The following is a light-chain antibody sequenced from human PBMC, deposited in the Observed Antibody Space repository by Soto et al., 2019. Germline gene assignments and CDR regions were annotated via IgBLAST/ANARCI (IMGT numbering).Light chain of an antibody. Sequence: EIVLTQSPGTLSLSPGERATFSCRASQSVNSNYLAWYQQRPGLAPRLLIYGTSNRATGIPARFSGSGSGTVFTLTIGRLEPEDFALYYCQRYGSSPLYTFGQGTKLEIK. CDR3: QRYGSSPLYT. CDR1: QSVNSNY. CDR2: GTS. V-gene: IGKV3-20*01. J-gene: IGKJ2*01.